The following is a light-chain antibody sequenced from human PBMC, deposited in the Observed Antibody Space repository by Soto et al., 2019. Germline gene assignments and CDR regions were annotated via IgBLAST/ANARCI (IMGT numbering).Light chain of an antibody. V-gene: IGKV1-5*03. CDR1: QTISSW. J-gene: IGKJ1*01. CDR2: KAS. CDR3: QHYNSYSEA. Sequence: SXAGSVGARVTITCRASQTISSWLAWYQQKPGKAPKLLIYKASTLKSGVPSRFSGSGSGTEFTLTISSLQPDDFATYYCQHYNSYSEAFGQGTKV.